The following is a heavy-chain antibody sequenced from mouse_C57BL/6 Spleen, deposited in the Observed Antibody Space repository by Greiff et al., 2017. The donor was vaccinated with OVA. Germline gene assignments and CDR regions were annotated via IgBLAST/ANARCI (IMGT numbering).Heavy chain of an antibody. CDR1: GYTFTDYN. D-gene: IGHD2-4*01. CDR3: ARSGGVYDYDGSYYFDY. V-gene: IGHV1-18*01. CDR2: INPNNGGT. J-gene: IGHJ2*01. Sequence: EVQLQQSGPELVKPGASVKIPCKASGYTFTDYNMDWVKQSHGKSLEWIGDINPNNGGTIYNQKFKGKATLTVDKSSSTAYMELRSLTSEDTAVYYCARSGGVYDYDGSYYFDYWGQGTTLTVSS.